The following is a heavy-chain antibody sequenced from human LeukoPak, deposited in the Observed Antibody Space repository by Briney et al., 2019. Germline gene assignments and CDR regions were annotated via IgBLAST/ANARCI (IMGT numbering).Heavy chain of an antibody. CDR3: ARVQSYYYGSGSYYNGPRWFDP. J-gene: IGHJ5*02. D-gene: IGHD3-10*01. CDR1: GGSFSGYY. V-gene: IGHV4-34*01. Sequence: SETLSLTCAVYGGSFSGYYWSWIRQPPGKGLEWIGEINHSGSTNYNPSLKSRVTISVDTSKNQFSLKLSSVTAADTAVYYCARVQSYYYGSGSYYNGPRWFDPWGQGTLVTVSS. CDR2: INHSGST.